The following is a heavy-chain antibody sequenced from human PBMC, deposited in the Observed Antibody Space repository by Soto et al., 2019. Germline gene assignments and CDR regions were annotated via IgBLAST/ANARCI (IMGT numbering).Heavy chain of an antibody. CDR1: GGSISRYY. CDR3: ARVRCSGGSCYLDNWFDP. V-gene: IGHV4-59*01. D-gene: IGHD2-15*01. J-gene: IGHJ5*02. CDR2: IYYSGST. Sequence: PSETLSLTCTVSGGSISRYYWSWIRQPPGKGLEWIGYIYYSGSTNYNPSLKSRVTISVDTSKNQFSLKLSSATAADTAVYYCARVRCSGGSCYLDNWFDPWGQGTLVTVSS.